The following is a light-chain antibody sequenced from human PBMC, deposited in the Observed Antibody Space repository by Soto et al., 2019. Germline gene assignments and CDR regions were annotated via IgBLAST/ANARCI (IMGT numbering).Light chain of an antibody. CDR3: MQALQTPT. CDR1: QSLLHSNGYNY. CDR2: LGS. Sequence: DIVMTPSPLSLPVTPGEQAAISCSSSQSLLHSNGYNYLDWYLQKPGQSPQLLIYLGSNRASGVPDRFSGIGSGTDFTLNISRVEAEDVGVYYRMQALQTPTFGQGTRLEIK. J-gene: IGKJ5*01. V-gene: IGKV2-28*01.